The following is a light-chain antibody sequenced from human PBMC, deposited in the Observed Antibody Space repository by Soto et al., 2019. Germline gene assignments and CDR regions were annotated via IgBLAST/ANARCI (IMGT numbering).Light chain of an antibody. V-gene: IGLV1-47*01. CDR1: FSNIGSNY. Sequence: QSALTQPPSASETPGQRVTISCSGSFSNIGSNYVCWYQQVPGAAPKILISRNDQRPSGVPDRFSGSKSGTSASLAISGHQSDDEADYYCAAWDDSLTAVVFGGGTKLTVL. J-gene: IGLJ2*01. CDR2: RND. CDR3: AAWDDSLTAVV.